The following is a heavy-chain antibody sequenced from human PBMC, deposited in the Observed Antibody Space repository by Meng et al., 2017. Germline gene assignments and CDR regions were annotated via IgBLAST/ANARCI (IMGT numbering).Heavy chain of an antibody. CDR3: ARGRRRGVIITGFGSVGGAVDY. Sequence: GESLKISCAASGFTFSSYAMHWVRQAPGKGLEWVAIISYDGSNKYYADSVRGRFTISRDSSKNTLSLQMNSLRAEDTAVYYCARGRRRGVIITGFGSVGGAVDYWGQGTLVTVSS. J-gene: IGHJ4*02. V-gene: IGHV3-30*01. CDR2: ISYDGSNK. CDR1: GFTFSSYA. D-gene: IGHD3-10*01.